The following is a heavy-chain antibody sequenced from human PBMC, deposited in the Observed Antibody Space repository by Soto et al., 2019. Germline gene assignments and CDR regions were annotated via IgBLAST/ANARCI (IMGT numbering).Heavy chain of an antibody. CDR2: ISYDGSNK. D-gene: IGHD5-12*01. J-gene: IGHJ5*02. CDR1: GFTFSSYS. V-gene: IGHV3-30*18. CDR3: AKETIVATTNNWFDP. Sequence: VQLVESGGGLVKPGGSLRLSCAASGFTFSSYSMHWVRQAPGKGLEWVAVISYDGSNKYYADSVKGRFTISRDNSKNTLYLQMNSLRAEDTAVYYCAKETIVATTNNWFDPWGQGTLVTVSS.